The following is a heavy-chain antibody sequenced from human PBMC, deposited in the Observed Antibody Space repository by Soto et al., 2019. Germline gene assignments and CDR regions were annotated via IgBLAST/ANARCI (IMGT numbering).Heavy chain of an antibody. Sequence: PGESLKISCKGSGYTFTDYWIGWVRQLPGKGLEWMGIIYPGDSDTRYSPSFQGHVTITVDKSTSTAYLQWSSLKASDTAMYYCAIHDYYDSSGHDYWGQGTLVTVSS. J-gene: IGHJ4*02. CDR1: GYTFTDYW. V-gene: IGHV5-51*01. CDR3: AIHDYYDSSGHDY. CDR2: IYPGDSDT. D-gene: IGHD3-22*01.